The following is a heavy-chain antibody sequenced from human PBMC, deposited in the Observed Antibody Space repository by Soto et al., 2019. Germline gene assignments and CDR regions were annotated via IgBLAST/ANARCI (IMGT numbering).Heavy chain of an antibody. CDR2: IYAGDSDT. V-gene: IGHV5-51*01. D-gene: IGHD3-22*01. CDR1: GYSFSSYW. CDR3: ARCGDGSRYSDY. Sequence: GEAVKISCKGSGYSFSSYWIGWVRQMPGKGLEWMGIIYAGDSDTRYSPSFQGQVTISADKSISTAYLQWSSLKASDTAMYYCARCGDGSRYSDYWGQGNLLTVSS. J-gene: IGHJ4*02.